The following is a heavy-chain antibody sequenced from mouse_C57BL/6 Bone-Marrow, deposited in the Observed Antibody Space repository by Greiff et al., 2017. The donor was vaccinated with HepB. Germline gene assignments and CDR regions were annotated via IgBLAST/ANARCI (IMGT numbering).Heavy chain of an antibody. V-gene: IGHV1-64*01. J-gene: IGHJ1*03. CDR1: GYTFTSYW. Sequence: QVQLQQPGAELVKPGASVKLSCKASGYTFTSYWMHWVKQRPGQGLEWIGMIHPNRGSTNYNEKFKSKATLTVDKSSSTAYMQLSSLTSEDSAVYYCARSLINTVGYFDVWGTGTTVTVSS. D-gene: IGHD1-1*01. CDR2: IHPNRGST. CDR3: ARSLINTVGYFDV.